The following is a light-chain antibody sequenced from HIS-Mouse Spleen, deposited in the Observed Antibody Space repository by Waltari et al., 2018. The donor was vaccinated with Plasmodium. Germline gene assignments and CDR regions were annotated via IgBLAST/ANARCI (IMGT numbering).Light chain of an antibody. CDR1: SSDVGGYNY. V-gene: IGLV2-11*01. Sequence: QSALTQPRPVSGSPGQSVTISCTGTSSDVGGYNYVSWYQQHPGKAPKLMIYDVSKRPSGVPDRFSGSKSGNTAFLTISGLQAEDEADYYCCSYAGSYTLVFGGGTKLTVL. J-gene: IGLJ3*02. CDR3: CSYAGSYTLV. CDR2: DVS.